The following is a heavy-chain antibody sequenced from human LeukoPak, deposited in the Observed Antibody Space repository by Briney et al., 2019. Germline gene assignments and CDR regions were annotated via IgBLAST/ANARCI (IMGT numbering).Heavy chain of an antibody. Sequence: SETLSLTCAVYGGSFSGYHWSWIRQPPGKGLEWIGEINHSGSTNYNPSLKSRVTISVDTSKNQFSLKLSSVTAADTAAYYCARGSYPDYWGQGTLVTVSS. CDR3: ARGSYPDY. CDR2: INHSGST. CDR1: GGSFSGYH. J-gene: IGHJ4*02. V-gene: IGHV4-34*01.